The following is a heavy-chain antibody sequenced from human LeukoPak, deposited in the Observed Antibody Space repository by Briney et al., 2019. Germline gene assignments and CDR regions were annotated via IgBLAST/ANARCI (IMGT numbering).Heavy chain of an antibody. CDR2: IKEDGSAK. CDR3: ARDSPGYGAYDLG. V-gene: IGHV3-7*04. Sequence: TGGSLRLSCAASGFTFSSYWMSWVRQAPGKGLEWVANIKEDGSAKYSVDSVKGRFTISRDNDKNTLYLQMNSLRAEDTAVYYCARDSPGYGAYDLGWGQGTLVTVSS. CDR1: GFTFSSYW. D-gene: IGHD5-12*01. J-gene: IGHJ4*02.